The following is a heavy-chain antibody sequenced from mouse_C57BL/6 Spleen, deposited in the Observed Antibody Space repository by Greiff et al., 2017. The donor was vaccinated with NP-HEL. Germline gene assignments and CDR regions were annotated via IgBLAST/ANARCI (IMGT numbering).Heavy chain of an antibody. D-gene: IGHD2-2*01. V-gene: IGHV1-15*01. CDR2: IDPETGGT. CDR1: GYTFTDYE. CDR3: TRRSTMVSFDY. Sequence: VQLVESGAELVRPGASVTLSCKASGYTFTDYEMHWVKQTPVHGLEWIGAIDPETGGTAYNQKFKGKAILTADKSSSTAYMELRSLTSEDSAVYYCTRRSTMVSFDYWGQGTTLTVSS. J-gene: IGHJ2*01.